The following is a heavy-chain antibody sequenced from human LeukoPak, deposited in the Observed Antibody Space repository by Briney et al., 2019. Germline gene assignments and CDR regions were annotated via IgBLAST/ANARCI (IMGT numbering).Heavy chain of an antibody. V-gene: IGHV3-23*01. D-gene: IGHD2-21*01. Sequence: GGSLRLSCAASGFTLSSYAMSWVRQAPGKGLEWFSAISDSGNTYHADSVKGRFTISRDSSKNTLLLQMNRLRPEDAAVYYCAKAPVTTCRGAYCYPFDYWGQGTLVTVSS. J-gene: IGHJ4*02. CDR3: AKAPVTTCRGAYCYPFDY. CDR1: GFTLSSYA. CDR2: ISDSGNT.